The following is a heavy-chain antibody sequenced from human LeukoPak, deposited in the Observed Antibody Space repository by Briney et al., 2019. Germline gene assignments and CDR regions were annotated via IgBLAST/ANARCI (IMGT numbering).Heavy chain of an antibody. D-gene: IGHD4-17*01. CDR2: INPSGGST. CDR3: ARVDMTTVTTADFGY. J-gene: IGHJ4*02. Sequence: ASVKVSCKASGYTFTSYYMHWVRQAPGQGREWMGIINPSGGSTSYAQKFQGRVTMTRDTSTSTVYMELSSLRSEDTAVYYCARVDMTTVTTADFGYSGQGTLVTVSS. V-gene: IGHV1-46*01. CDR1: GYTFTSYY.